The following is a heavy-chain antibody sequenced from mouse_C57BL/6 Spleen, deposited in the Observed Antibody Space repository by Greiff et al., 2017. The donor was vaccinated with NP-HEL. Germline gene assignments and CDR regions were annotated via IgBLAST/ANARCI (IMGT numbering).Heavy chain of an antibody. CDR2: IDPNSGGT. CDR1: GYTFTSYW. V-gene: IGHV1-72*01. Sequence: QVQLKQPGAELVKPGASVKLSCKASGYTFTSYWMHWVKQRPGRGLEWIGRIDPNSGGTKYNEKFKSKATLTVAKPSSTAYMQLSSLTSEDSAVYYCARPTTVVALEYYFDYWGQGTTLTVSS. CDR3: ARPTTVVALEYYFDY. D-gene: IGHD1-1*01. J-gene: IGHJ2*01.